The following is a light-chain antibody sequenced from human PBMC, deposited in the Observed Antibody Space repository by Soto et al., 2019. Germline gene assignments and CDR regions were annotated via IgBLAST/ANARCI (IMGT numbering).Light chain of an antibody. CDR3: QQYNPYSPWT. J-gene: IGKJ1*01. CDR2: KAS. Sequence: DIQMTESPCTLSGCVGDRVTIXCXASQTISSWLAWYQQKPGKAPKLLIYKASTLKSGVPSRFSGSGSGTEFTLTISSLQPDDFATYYCQQYNPYSPWTFGQGTKVDIK. CDR1: QTISSW. V-gene: IGKV1-5*03.